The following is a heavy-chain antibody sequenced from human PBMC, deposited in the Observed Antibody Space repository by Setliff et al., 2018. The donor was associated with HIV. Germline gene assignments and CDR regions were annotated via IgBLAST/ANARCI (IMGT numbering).Heavy chain of an antibody. Sequence: PSETLSLTCTVSGDSISSGSYYWSWIRQPAGKGLEWIGHVYTSGSTDYNPSLNSRLTISIDTSRNQFSLKLSSVTAADTAVYYCARGVIETDYDYVDIYYYNYMDVWGKGTAVTVSS. V-gene: IGHV4-61*09. D-gene: IGHD5-12*01. CDR2: VYTSGST. CDR1: GDSISSGSYY. J-gene: IGHJ6*03. CDR3: ARGVIETDYDYVDIYYYNYMDV.